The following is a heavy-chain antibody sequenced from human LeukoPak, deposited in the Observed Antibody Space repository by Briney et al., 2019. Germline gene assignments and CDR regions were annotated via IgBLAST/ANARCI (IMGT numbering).Heavy chain of an antibody. D-gene: IGHD6-19*01. CDR1: NGSISSYY. CDR3: ARVDRAVAGAWGWFDP. J-gene: IGHJ5*02. CDR2: IHASGST. Sequence: SETLSLTCTVSNGSISSYYWSWIRQPAGKGLEWIGRIHASGSTNYNPSLKSRVTMSVDTPKNQFSLKLSSVTAADTAIYFCARVDRAVAGAWGWFDPWGQGTLVTVSS. V-gene: IGHV4-4*07.